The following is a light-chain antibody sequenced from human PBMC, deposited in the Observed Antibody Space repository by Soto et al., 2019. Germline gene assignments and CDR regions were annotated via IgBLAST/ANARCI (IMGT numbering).Light chain of an antibody. J-gene: IGLJ1*01. CDR3: SSYTTSSTFV. V-gene: IGLV2-14*01. CDR1: SSDVGRYDF. Sequence: QSALAQPASVSGSPGQSITISCTGTSSDVGRYDFVSWFQQHPGKAPKLMIYDVSIRPSGVSDHFSGSKSGNTASLTISGLQAEDEADCYCSSYTTSSTFVFGTGTKVTVL. CDR2: DVS.